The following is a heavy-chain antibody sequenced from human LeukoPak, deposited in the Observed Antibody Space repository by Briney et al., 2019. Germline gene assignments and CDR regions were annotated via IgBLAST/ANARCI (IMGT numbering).Heavy chain of an antibody. D-gene: IGHD1-26*01. CDR1: GFTFSSYE. V-gene: IGHV3-48*03. J-gene: IGHJ4*02. Sequence: PGGSLRLSCAASGFTFSSYEMNWVRQAPGKGLEWLSYISSSYTTIYYADYVKGRFTISRDNAKNSLYLQMNSLSAEDTAVYYCARKISGSYYKFIDYWGQGTLVTVSS. CDR2: ISSSYTTI. CDR3: ARKISGSYYKFIDY.